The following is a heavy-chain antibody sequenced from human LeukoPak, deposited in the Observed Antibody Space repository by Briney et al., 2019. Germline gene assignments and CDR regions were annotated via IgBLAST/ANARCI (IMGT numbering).Heavy chain of an antibody. CDR1: GGSFSGYY. CDR3: ARGRWDFWSGYYSRWFDP. V-gene: IGHV4-34*01. J-gene: IGHJ5*02. CDR2: INHSGST. D-gene: IGHD3-3*01. Sequence: SETLSLTCAVYGGSFSGYYWSWIRQPPGKGLEWIGEINHSGSTNYNPSLKSRVTISVDTSKNQFSLKLSSVTAADTAVYYCARGRWDFWSGYYSRWFDPWGQGTLVTVSS.